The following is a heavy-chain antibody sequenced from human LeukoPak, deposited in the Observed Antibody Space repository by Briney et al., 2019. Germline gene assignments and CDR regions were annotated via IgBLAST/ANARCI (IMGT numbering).Heavy chain of an antibody. CDR1: GFTFSSYE. CDR2: ISSSGSAI. V-gene: IGHV3-48*03. J-gene: IGHJ4*02. D-gene: IGHD3-16*01. CDR3: ARDLASPRYYFDY. Sequence: GGSLRLSCAASGFTFSSYEMNWVRQAPGKGLEWVSYISSSGSAIYYADSVKGRFTTSRDNAKNSLYLQMNSLRAEDTAVYYCARDLASPRYYFDYWGQGTLVTVSS.